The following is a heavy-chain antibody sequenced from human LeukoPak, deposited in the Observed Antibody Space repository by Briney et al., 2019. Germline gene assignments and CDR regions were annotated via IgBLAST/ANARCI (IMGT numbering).Heavy chain of an antibody. Sequence: PGGSLRLSCAASGFTFSSYVMHWVRQAPGKGLEWVAIISYDGSNEYYADSVKGRFTISRDNAKNPLYLQMNSLRAEDTAVYYCAREMLAAVAAQSWGQGTLVTVSS. V-gene: IGHV3-30*04. CDR1: GFTFSSYV. D-gene: IGHD6-19*01. CDR3: AREMLAAVAAQS. J-gene: IGHJ5*02. CDR2: ISYDGSNE.